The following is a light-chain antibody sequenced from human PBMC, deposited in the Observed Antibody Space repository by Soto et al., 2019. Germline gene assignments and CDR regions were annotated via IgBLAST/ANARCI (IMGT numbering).Light chain of an antibody. Sequence: EIVLTQSPGTLSLSTGERATLSCRASKSVSSSFLAWYQQKPGQAPRLLIYGASTRATGIPDRFSGSGSGTDFTLTISRLEPEDFAVYYCQQYGSPRFTFGPGTTVDIK. CDR1: KSVSSSF. V-gene: IGKV3-20*01. CDR3: QQYGSPRFT. J-gene: IGKJ3*01. CDR2: GAS.